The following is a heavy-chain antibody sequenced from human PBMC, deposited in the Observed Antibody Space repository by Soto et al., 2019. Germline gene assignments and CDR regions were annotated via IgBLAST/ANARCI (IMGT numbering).Heavy chain of an antibody. J-gene: IGHJ6*02. CDR1: GYTFTSYG. CDR2: ISAYNGNT. D-gene: IGHD4-17*01. V-gene: IGHV1-18*01. Sequence: QVQLVQSGAEVKKPWASVKVSCKASGYTFTSYGISWVRQAPGQGLEWMGWISAYNGNTNYTQKLQGRVTMTTDTATSTAYMELRSLRSDDTAVYYCARALAGGTVTTGDYSYGMVVWGQGPTVTVSS. CDR3: ARALAGGTVTTGDYSYGMVV.